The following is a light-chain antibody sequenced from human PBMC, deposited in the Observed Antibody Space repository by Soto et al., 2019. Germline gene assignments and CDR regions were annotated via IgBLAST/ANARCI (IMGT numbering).Light chain of an antibody. J-gene: IGLJ1*01. V-gene: IGLV2-14*01. CDR3: CSYTTSNTFV. CDR1: SSDVGAYNY. CDR2: HVT. Sequence: SALTQPASVSGAVGQAITISCSGTSSDVGAYNYVSWYQQYPGKAPKLMIYHVTDRPSGVSNRFPGSKTGNTASLTISGLQAEDEADYYCCSYTTSNTFVFGTGTKVT.